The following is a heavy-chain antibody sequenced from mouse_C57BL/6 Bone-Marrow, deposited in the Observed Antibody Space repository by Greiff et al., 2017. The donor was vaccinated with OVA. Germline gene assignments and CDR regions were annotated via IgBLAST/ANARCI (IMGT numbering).Heavy chain of an antibody. CDR2: INPNIGGT. CDR1: GYTFTDYN. V-gene: IGHV1-18*01. Sequence: VQLQQSGPELVQPGASVKIPCKASGYTFTDYNMDWVKQSHGKSLEWLGDINPNIGGTIYNQTFKGTATLTVDKSSSTAYMELRSLTSEDTAVYYCARDRPDYGGSCVYFGVWGTGTTVTVCS. CDR3: ARDRPDYGGSCVYFGV. D-gene: IGHD1-1*01. J-gene: IGHJ1*03.